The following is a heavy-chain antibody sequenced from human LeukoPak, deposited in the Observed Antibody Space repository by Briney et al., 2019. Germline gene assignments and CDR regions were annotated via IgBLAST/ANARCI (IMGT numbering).Heavy chain of an antibody. D-gene: IGHD3-10*01. CDR1: GGSISSYY. J-gene: IGHJ3*02. V-gene: IGHV4-59*08. CDR2: IYYSGST. CDR3: ARGITRRRVFDI. Sequence: PSETLSLTCTVSGGSISSYYWSWIRQPPGKGLEWIGYIYYSGSTNYNPSLKSRVTISVDTSKNQFSLKLSSVTAADTAVYYCARGITRRRVFDIWGQGTRVTVSS.